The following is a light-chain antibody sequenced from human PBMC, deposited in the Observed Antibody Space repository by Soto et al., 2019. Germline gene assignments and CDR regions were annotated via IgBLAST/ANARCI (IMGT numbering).Light chain of an antibody. CDR3: QVWDITTDHYV. V-gene: IGLV3-21*04. CDR2: YDS. Sequence: SYELTQPPSVSVAPEKTARLTCGGDNIGSKRVHWYRQKPGQAPVLVIYYDSDRPSGIPERFSASNSGTTATLTINRVEAGDEADYYGQVWDITTDHYVFGTGTKLTVL. J-gene: IGLJ1*01. CDR1: NIGSKR.